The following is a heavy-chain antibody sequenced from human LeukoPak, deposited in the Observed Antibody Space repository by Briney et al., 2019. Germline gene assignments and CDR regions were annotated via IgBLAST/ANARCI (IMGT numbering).Heavy chain of an antibody. V-gene: IGHV4-39*07. Sequence: PSETLSLTCTVSGGSISSSSYYWGWIRQPPGKGLEWIGSIYHSGNTYYNPSLKSRVTISVETPKNQFSLKLSSVTAADTAVYYCARDYGGNDDAFDIWGQGTMVTVSS. CDR1: GGSISSSSYY. CDR2: IYHSGNT. J-gene: IGHJ3*02. D-gene: IGHD4-23*01. CDR3: ARDYGGNDDAFDI.